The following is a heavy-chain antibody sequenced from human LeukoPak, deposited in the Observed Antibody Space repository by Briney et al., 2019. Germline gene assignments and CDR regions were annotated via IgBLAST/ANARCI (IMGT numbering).Heavy chain of an antibody. CDR3: VKDRTVPGQYFDY. V-gene: IGHV3-23*01. CDR2: ISATGGST. Sequence: GGSLRLSCAASGFTFSNYAMSWVRQAPGKGLEWVSAISATGGSTYYADCVQGRFTISRDKSKNTLFLQMNSLRAEDTAVYYCVKDRTVPGQYFDYWGQGTLVTVSS. J-gene: IGHJ4*02. D-gene: IGHD6-19*01. CDR1: GFTFSNYA.